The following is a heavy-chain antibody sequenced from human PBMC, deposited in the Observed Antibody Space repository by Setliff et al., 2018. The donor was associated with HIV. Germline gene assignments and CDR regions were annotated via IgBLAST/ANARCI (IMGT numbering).Heavy chain of an antibody. D-gene: IGHD1-26*01. CDR3: ARDRGGSDYFDY. V-gene: IGHV3-30*02. Sequence: PGGSLRLSCAASGFTSTDFGMHWVRQASGKGLEWVAFIRCDGNNKLYSDSVKGRFTISRDKSTNTLYLQMNSLRLEDTAVFYCARDRGGSDYFDYWGRGTLVTVSS. CDR1: GFTSTDFG. CDR2: IRCDGNNK. J-gene: IGHJ4*01.